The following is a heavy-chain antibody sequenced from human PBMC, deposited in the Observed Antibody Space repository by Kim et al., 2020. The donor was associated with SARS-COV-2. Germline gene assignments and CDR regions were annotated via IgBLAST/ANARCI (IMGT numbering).Heavy chain of an antibody. CDR2: IYYSGST. D-gene: IGHD4-17*01. CDR3: ARNHMTTVSLDAFDI. J-gene: IGHJ3*02. Sequence: SETLSLTCTVSGGSISSYYWSWIRQPPGKGLEWIGYIYYSGSTNYNPSLKSRVTISVDTSKNQFYLKLSSVTAADTAVYYCARNHMTTVSLDAFDIWGQGTMVTVSS. CDR1: GGSISSYY. V-gene: IGHV4-59*01.